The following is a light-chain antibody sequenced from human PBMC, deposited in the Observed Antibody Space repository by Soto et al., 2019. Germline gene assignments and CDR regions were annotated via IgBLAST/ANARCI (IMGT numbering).Light chain of an antibody. Sequence: QSALTQPASVSGSPGQSITISCIGTSSDVGSYNYVSWYQQHPGKAPKLLIFEVTNRPSGISNRFSGSKSGYPASLTISGLQAEDESDYYCSSYTTGSTWVFGGGTKLTVL. V-gene: IGLV2-14*01. CDR1: SSDVGSYNY. CDR3: SSYTTGSTWV. CDR2: EVT. J-gene: IGLJ3*02.